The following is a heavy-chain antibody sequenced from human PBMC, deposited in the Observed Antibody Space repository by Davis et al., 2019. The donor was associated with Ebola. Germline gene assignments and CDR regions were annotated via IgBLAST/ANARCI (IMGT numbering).Heavy chain of an antibody. CDR2: IYSGGST. CDR3: ARSDGSGLGMGYYYGMDV. V-gene: IGHV3-53*01. J-gene: IGHJ6*02. D-gene: IGHD3-10*01. CDR1: GFTVSSNY. Sequence: GESLKISCAASGFTVSSNYMSWVRQAPGKGLEWVSVIYSGGSTYYADSVKGRFTISRDNSKNTLYLQMNSLRAEDTAVYYCARSDGSGLGMGYYYGMDVWGQGTTVTISS.